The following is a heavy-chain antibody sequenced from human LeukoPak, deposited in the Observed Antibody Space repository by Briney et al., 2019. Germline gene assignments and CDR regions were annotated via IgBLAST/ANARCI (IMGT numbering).Heavy chain of an antibody. CDR1: GGSISSYY. V-gene: IGHV4-59*12. J-gene: IGHJ5*02. CDR2: IYYSGST. D-gene: IGHD3-3*01. CDR3: AREMGDFWSGYYASNWFDP. Sequence: SETLSLTCTVSGGSISSYYWSWIRQPPGKGLEWIGYIYYSGSTNYNPSLKSRVTMSVDTSKNQFSLKLSSVTAADTAVYYCAREMGDFWSGYYASNWFDPWGQGTLVTVSS.